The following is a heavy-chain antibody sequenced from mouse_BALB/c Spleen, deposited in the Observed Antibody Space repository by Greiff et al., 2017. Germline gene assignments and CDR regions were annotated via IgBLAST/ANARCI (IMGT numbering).Heavy chain of an antibody. D-gene: IGHD2-14*01. V-gene: IGHV5-6-5*01. CDR2: ISSGGST. CDR3: ARDNYRYDGDAY. J-gene: IGHJ3*01. Sequence: EVQRVESGGGLVKPGGSLKLSCAASGFTFSSYAMSWVRQTPEKRLEWVASISSGGSTYYPDSVKGRFTISRDNARNILYLQMSSLRSEDTAMYYCARDNYRYDGDAYWGQGTLVTVSA. CDR1: GFTFSSYA.